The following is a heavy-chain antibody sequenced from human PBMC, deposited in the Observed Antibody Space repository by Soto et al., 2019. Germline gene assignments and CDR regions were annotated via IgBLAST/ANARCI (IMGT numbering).Heavy chain of an antibody. CDR3: ARFNGGRLDY. CDR2: MFYSGST. J-gene: IGHJ4*02. Sequence: PSETLSLTCAVSGASIISYYWSWIRQPPGKGLEWIGNMFYSGSTNYNPSLQSRVIISVDTSKNQFSLKLSSVTAADTAVYYCARFNGGRLDYWGQGTLVTVSS. CDR1: GASIISYY. D-gene: IGHD2-15*01. V-gene: IGHV4-59*01.